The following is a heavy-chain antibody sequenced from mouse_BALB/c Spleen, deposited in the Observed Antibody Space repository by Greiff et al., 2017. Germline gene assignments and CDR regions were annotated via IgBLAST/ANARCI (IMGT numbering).Heavy chain of an antibody. CDR2: ISSGGSYT. CDR3: ARERDSAWFAY. J-gene: IGHJ3*01. V-gene: IGHV5-9-4*01. Sequence: EVKLVESGGGLVKPGGSLKLSCAASGFTFSSYAMSWVRQSPEKRLEWVAEISSGGSYTYYPDTVTGRFTISRDNAKNTLYLEMSSLRSEDTAMYYCARERDSAWFAYWGQGTLVTVSA. D-gene: IGHD3-1*01. CDR1: GFTFSSYA.